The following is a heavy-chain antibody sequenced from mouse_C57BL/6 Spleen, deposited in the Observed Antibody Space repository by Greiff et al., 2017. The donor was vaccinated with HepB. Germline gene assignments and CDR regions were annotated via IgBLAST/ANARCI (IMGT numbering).Heavy chain of an antibody. J-gene: IGHJ2*01. CDR1: GFNIKDYY. CDR3: ALTGTVVGYYFDY. D-gene: IGHD4-1*01. CDR2: IAPEDGET. V-gene: IGHV14-2*01. Sequence: EVKLLESGAELVKPGASVKLSCTASGFNIKDYYMHWVKQRTEQGLEWIGRIAPEDGETKYAPKFQGKATITADTSSNTAYLQLSSLTSEDTAVYYCALTGTVVGYYFDYWGQGTTLSVSS.